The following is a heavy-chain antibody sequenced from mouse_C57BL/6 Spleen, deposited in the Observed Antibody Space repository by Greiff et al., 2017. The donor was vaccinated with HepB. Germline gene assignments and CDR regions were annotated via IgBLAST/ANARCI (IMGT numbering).Heavy chain of an antibody. CDR1: GFTFSSYA. Sequence: EVLLVESGGGLVKPGGSLKLSCAASGFTFSSYAMSWVRQTPEKRLEWVATISDGGSYTYYTDNVKGRFTISRDNAKNNLYLQMSHLKSEDTAMYYCARDTSSTYAMDYWGQGTSVTVSS. CDR2: ISDGGSYT. V-gene: IGHV5-4*01. J-gene: IGHJ4*01. D-gene: IGHD1-1*01. CDR3: ARDTSSTYAMDY.